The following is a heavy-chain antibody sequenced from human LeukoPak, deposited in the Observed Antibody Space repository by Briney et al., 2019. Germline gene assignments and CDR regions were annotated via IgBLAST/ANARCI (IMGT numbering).Heavy chain of an antibody. Sequence: GGSLRLSCEASGFTFSRYWMSWVRQAPGRGLEWVANLAEDGSMTQYADSVKGRFTISRDNAKSSVYLQMSSLKAEDSAVYYCARDEKSGYFVYWGQGSLASVSS. CDR1: GFTFSRYW. D-gene: IGHD1-26*01. V-gene: IGHV3-7*01. CDR3: ARDEKSGYFVY. CDR2: LAEDGSMT. J-gene: IGHJ4*02.